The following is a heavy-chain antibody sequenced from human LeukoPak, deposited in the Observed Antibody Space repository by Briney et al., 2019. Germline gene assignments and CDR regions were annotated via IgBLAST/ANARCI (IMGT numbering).Heavy chain of an antibody. CDR2: ISGSGANT. V-gene: IGHV3-23*01. Sequence: GGSLRLSCATSGFTFTSYALSWVRQAPGKGLEWVSGISGSGANTYYAESVKGRFTISRDNSKNTLYLQMNSLRAEDTAVYYCARGLVGATPYWGQGTLVTVSS. CDR3: ARGLVGATPY. CDR1: GFTFTSYA. J-gene: IGHJ4*02. D-gene: IGHD1-26*01.